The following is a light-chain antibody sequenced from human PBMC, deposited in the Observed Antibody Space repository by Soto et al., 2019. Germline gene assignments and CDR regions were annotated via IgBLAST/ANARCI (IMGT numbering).Light chain of an antibody. V-gene: IGLV2-14*01. CDR1: SSDVGGYKY. CDR2: EVN. J-gene: IGLJ3*02. CDR3: SSYTSSSTEV. Sequence: QSALTQPASVSGSPGQSITISCTGTSSDVGGYKYVSWYQQHPGKAPKLVIYEVNNRPSGVSNRFSGSKSGNTASLTIFGLQAEDDADYYCSSYTSSSTEVFGGGTKPIVL.